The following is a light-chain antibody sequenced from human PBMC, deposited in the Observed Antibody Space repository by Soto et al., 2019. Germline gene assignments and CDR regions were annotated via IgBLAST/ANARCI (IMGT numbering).Light chain of an antibody. V-gene: IGKV1D-12*01. CDR3: QQANSFPVT. J-gene: IGKJ2*01. CDR2: AAS. Sequence: DIPMTQSPASVSASVGDRVTITCRASQGVSTWVAWFQQKPGQAPKLLIYAASVLQSGVPSRFSGSGSGTEFTLTITSLQPEDSATYYCQQANSFPVTFGQGTKLGI. CDR1: QGVSTW.